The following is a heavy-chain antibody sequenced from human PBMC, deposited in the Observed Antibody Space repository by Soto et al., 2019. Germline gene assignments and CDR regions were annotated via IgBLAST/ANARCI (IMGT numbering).Heavy chain of an antibody. D-gene: IGHD1-1*01. J-gene: IGHJ4*02. CDR3: AKDPSFSYTTGTGFDY. CDR2: ISGSGGST. V-gene: IGHV3-23*01. Sequence: PGGSLRLSCAASGFTFSSYAMSWVRQAPGKGLEWVSAISGSGGSTYYADSVKGRFTISRDNSKNTLYLQMNSLRAEDTSVYYCAKDPSFSYTTGTGFDYWGQGTLVTVSS. CDR1: GFTFSSYA.